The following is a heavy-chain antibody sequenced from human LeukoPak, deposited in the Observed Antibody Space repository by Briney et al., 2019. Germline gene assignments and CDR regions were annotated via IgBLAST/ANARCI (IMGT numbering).Heavy chain of an antibody. Sequence: GASVKVSCKASGGTFSSYAISWVRQAPGQGLEWMGGIIPIFGTANYAQKFQGRVTITADKSTSTAYMELGSLRSEDTAVYYCASGVDTIPNYYYYMDVWGKGTTVTVSS. CDR3: ASGVDTIPNYYYYMDV. D-gene: IGHD3-3*01. CDR1: GGTFSSYA. CDR2: IIPIFGTA. V-gene: IGHV1-69*06. J-gene: IGHJ6*03.